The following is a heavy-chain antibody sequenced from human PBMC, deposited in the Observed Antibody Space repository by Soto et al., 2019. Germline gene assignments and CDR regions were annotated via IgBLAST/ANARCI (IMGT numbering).Heavy chain of an antibody. CDR1: GFTFGDYA. Sequence: GVLRLSCTASGFTFGDYAMSWFRQAPGKGLEWVGFIRSKAYGGTTEYAASVKGRFTISRDDSKSIAYLQMNSLKTEDTAVYYCTRDLMAARPHGWFDPWGQGTLVTVSS. D-gene: IGHD6-6*01. J-gene: IGHJ5*02. V-gene: IGHV3-49*03. CDR3: TRDLMAARPHGWFDP. CDR2: IRSKAYGGTT.